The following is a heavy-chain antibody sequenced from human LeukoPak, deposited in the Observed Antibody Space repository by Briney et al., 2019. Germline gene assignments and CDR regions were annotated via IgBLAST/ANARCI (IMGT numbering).Heavy chain of an antibody. D-gene: IGHD6-13*01. CDR1: GFTFSSYE. V-gene: IGHV3-48*03. Sequence: GGSLRLSCAASGFTFSSYEMNWVRQVPGKGLEWVSYISSSGSTIYYADSVKGRFTISRDNAKNSLYLQMNSLRAEDTAVYYCARAPEQQVSPWGQGTLVTVSS. J-gene: IGHJ5*02. CDR2: ISSSGSTI. CDR3: ARAPEQQVSP.